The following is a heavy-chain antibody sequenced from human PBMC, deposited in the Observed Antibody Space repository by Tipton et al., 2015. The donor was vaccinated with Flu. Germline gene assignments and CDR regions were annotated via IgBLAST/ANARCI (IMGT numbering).Heavy chain of an antibody. CDR3: ARSKGTGYEDF. J-gene: IGHJ4*02. V-gene: IGHV4-59*01. Sequence: TLSLTCTVSGAPITNYYWTWIRQPPGKPLEWIGYTSYSGNTNFNPSLRSRVSMSVDASKSQFSLKMTSLSAADTATYFCARSKGTGYEDFWGQGTLVTVSS. CDR1: GAPITNYY. D-gene: IGHD1-1*01. CDR2: TSYSGNT.